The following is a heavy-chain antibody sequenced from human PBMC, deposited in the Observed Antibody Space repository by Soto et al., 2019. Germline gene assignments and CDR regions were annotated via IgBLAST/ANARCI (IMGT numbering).Heavy chain of an antibody. D-gene: IGHD3-10*01. CDR1: GYTFTSHS. Sequence: QVQLVQSGAEVKKPGASVKVSCKASGYTFTSHSIIWVRRAPGEGLEWVGWISAYNGYTNSAENFQGRGTMTTDAXTXXADMELRSLRSDDAAVYYCARVGYYYGSGSYVFDPWGQGTLVTVSS. J-gene: IGHJ5*02. CDR2: ISAYNGYT. CDR3: ARVGYYYGSGSYVFDP. V-gene: IGHV1-18*04.